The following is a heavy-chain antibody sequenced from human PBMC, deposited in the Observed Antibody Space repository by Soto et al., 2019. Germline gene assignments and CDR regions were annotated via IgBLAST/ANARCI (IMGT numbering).Heavy chain of an antibody. J-gene: IGHJ6*02. CDR3: TTDGSYAQYV. D-gene: IGHD2-2*01. V-gene: IGHV3-74*01. Sequence: PGGSLRLSCAASGISFSNTWMHWVRQAPGKGLVWVAYINSDGTTTTYADSVRGRFTISRDNAKNTVYLQMNSLRAEDTALYYCTTDGSYAQYVWGQGTAVTVSS. CDR2: INSDGTTT. CDR1: GISFSNTW.